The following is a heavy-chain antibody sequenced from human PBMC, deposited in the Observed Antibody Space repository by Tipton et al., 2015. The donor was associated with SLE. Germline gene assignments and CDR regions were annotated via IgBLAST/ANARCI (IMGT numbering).Heavy chain of an antibody. CDR1: GASISTYY. Sequence: TLSLTCTVSGASISTYYWSWIRQPPGKGLEWIGYIYHTGSTYYNPSLKSRVTLLLDTSKNQFSLRLSSVTAADTAVYYCARGPGSKSGEAFDIWGQGTMVTVSS. J-gene: IGHJ3*02. D-gene: IGHD1-26*01. CDR3: ARGPGSKSGEAFDI. CDR2: IYHTGST. V-gene: IGHV4-59*12.